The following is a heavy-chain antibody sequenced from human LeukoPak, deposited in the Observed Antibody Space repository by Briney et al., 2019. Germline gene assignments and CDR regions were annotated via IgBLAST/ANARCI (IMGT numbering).Heavy chain of an antibody. Sequence: GGSLRLSCAASGFTVSSNEMSWVRQAPGKGLEWVSSISGGSTYYADSRKGRFTISRDNSKNTLHLQMNSLRAEDTAVYYCAKDSGSVKYDFWSGYYTHFDYWGQGTLVTVSS. CDR2: ISGGST. V-gene: IGHV3-38-3*01. J-gene: IGHJ4*02. CDR3: AKDSGSVKYDFWSGYYTHFDY. D-gene: IGHD3-3*01. CDR1: GFTVSSNE.